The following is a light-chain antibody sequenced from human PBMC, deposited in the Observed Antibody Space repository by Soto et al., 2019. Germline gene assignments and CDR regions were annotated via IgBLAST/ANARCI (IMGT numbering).Light chain of an antibody. CDR3: QQYNNWPPVT. V-gene: IGKV3-15*01. Sequence: EIVMTQSPVTLSVSPGERATLSCRASQSVSSNLAWYQQKPGQAPRLLIDGASTRATGIPARFSGSGSGTEFTLTISSLQSEDFAVYYCQQYNNWPPVTFGQGIKVEIK. J-gene: IGKJ1*01. CDR1: QSVSSN. CDR2: GAS.